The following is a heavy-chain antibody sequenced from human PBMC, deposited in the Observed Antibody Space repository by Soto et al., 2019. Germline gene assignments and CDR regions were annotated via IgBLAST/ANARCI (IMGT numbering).Heavy chain of an antibody. CDR1: GGSISSYY. D-gene: IGHD5-18*01. CDR3: ATTDTDELGPYYFDY. J-gene: IGHJ4*02. Sequence: SETLSLTCTVSGGSISSYYWSWIRQPPGKGLEWIGYIYYSGSTNYNPSLKSRVTISVDTSKNQFSLKLSSVTAADTAVYYCATTDTDELGPYYFDYWGQGTLVTVSS. V-gene: IGHV4-59*01. CDR2: IYYSGST.